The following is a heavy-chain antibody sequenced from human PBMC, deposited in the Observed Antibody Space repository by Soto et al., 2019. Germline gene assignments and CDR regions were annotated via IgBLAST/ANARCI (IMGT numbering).Heavy chain of an antibody. J-gene: IGHJ6*03. D-gene: IGHD2-8*01. CDR1: GFTFSSYG. Sequence: QVQLVESGGGVVQPGRSLRLSCAASGFTFSSYGMHWVRQAPGKGLEWVAVIWYDGSNKYYADSVKGRFTISRDNSKNTLYLQMNSLRVEDTAVYYCARDMLYYYYMDVWGKGTTVTVSS. CDR3: ARDMLYYYYMDV. V-gene: IGHV3-33*01. CDR2: IWYDGSNK.